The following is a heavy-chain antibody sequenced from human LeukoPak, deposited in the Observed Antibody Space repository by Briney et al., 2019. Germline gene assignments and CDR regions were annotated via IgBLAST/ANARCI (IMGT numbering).Heavy chain of an antibody. D-gene: IGHD6-13*01. V-gene: IGHV3-30-3*01. J-gene: IGHJ5*02. CDR1: GFTFSSYA. CDR3: AREKRYSKNWFDP. Sequence: GGSLRLSCAASGFTFSSYAMHWVRQAPGKGLEWVAVISYDGSNKYYADSVKGRFTISRDNSKNTLYLQVNSLRAEDTAVYYCAREKRYSKNWFDPWGQGTLVTVSS. CDR2: ISYDGSNK.